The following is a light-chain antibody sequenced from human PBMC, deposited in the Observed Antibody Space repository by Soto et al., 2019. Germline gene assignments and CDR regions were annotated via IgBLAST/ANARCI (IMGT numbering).Light chain of an antibody. CDR3: QNYSSSPLT. CDR1: QDISNS. Sequence: DIQMTQSPSSLSASVGDRVTITCRASQDISNSLAWYQRKPGKVPKVLIYATSILPSGVPARFSGSVSGTDFTLTISSLLSEDVATYYGQNYSSSPLTFGGGPKGEI. CDR2: ATS. J-gene: IGKJ4*02. V-gene: IGKV1-27*01.